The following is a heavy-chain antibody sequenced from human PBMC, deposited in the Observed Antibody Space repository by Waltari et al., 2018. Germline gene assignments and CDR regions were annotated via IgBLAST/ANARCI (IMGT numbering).Heavy chain of an antibody. CDR2: INRDGSK. CDR3: ARVGDYHGSGRFGLDV. J-gene: IGHJ6*02. V-gene: IGHV4-34*01. CDR1: DGSFSGYF. Sequence: QVQLQQWGAGLLKPSETLSLTCAVYDGSFSGYFWSWIRQSPGKGLAWIGQINRDGSKIYNQSLKSGGAMSVDTLKSEISLRLTSVTAADAAVYYCARVGDYHGSGRFGLDVWGQGTRVTVSS. D-gene: IGHD3-10*01.